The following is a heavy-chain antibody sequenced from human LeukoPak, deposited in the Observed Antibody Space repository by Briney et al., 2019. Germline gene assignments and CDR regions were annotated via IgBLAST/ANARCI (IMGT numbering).Heavy chain of an antibody. CDR2: IYYSGST. J-gene: IGHJ4*02. V-gene: IGHV4-59*08. CDR1: GGSISSYY. CDR3: ARGFSGWYGYFDY. Sequence: SETLSLTCTVSGGSISSYYWSWIRQPPGKGLEWIGYIYYSGSTNYNPSLKSRVTISVDTSKNQFSLKLSSVTAADTAVYYCARGFSGWYGYFDYWGQGTLVTVSS. D-gene: IGHD6-19*01.